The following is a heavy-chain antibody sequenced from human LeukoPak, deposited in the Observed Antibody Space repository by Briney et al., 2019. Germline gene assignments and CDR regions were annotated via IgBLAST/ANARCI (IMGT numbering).Heavy chain of an antibody. J-gene: IGHJ4*02. D-gene: IGHD1-26*01. CDR1: GFTFSSYG. CDR3: VKDGHSGTYCADY. CDR2: ISYDGSNK. Sequence: GGSLRLSCAASGFTFSSYGMHWVRQASGTGLEWVAVISYDGSNKYYGDSVKGRFTISRDNSKNMLFLQMNSLKTEDTALYYCVKDGHSGTYCADYWGQGTLVAVSS. V-gene: IGHV3-30*18.